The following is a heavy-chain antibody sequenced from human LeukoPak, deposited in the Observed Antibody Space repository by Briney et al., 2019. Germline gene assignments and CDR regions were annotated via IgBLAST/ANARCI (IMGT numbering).Heavy chain of an antibody. D-gene: IGHD3-22*01. J-gene: IGHJ4*02. Sequence: PSETLSLTCTVSGGSIRSSYYYWGWIRQPPGKGLEWIGSIYDSGSTYYNPSLKSRVTISVDRSKNQFSLKLSSVTAADTAVYYCASHDSSGYYGLDYWGQGTLVTVSS. CDR3: ASHDSSGYYGLDY. CDR1: GGSIRSSYYY. CDR2: IYDSGST. V-gene: IGHV4-39*07.